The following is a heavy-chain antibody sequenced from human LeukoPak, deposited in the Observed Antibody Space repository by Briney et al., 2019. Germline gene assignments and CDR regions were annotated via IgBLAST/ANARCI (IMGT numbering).Heavy chain of an antibody. Sequence: PGGSLRLSCAASGFTFSSYSMNWVRQAPGKGLEWVSSISSSSSYIYYADSVKGRFTISRDNAKNSLYLQMNSLRAEDTAVYYCARDPIQLWLRPLYYFDYWGQGTLVTVSS. D-gene: IGHD5-18*01. CDR2: ISSSSSYI. V-gene: IGHV3-21*01. CDR3: ARDPIQLWLRPLYYFDY. J-gene: IGHJ4*02. CDR1: GFTFSSYS.